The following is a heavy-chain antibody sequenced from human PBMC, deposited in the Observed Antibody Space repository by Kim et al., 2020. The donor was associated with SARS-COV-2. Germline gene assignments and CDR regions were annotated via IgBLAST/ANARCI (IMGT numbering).Heavy chain of an antibody. J-gene: IGHJ5*02. CDR3: ARDRGSTMVRGAFDP. D-gene: IGHD3-10*01. Sequence: GGSLRLSCAASGFTFSSYAMHWVRQAPGKGLEWVAVISYDGSNKYYADSVKGRFTISRDNSKNTLYLQMNSLRAEDTAVYYCARDRGSTMVRGAFDPWG. CDR2: ISYDGSNK. CDR1: GFTFSSYA. V-gene: IGHV3-30*04.